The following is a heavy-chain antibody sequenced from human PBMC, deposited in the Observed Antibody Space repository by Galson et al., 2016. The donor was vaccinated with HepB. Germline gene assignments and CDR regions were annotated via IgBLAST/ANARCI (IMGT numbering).Heavy chain of an antibody. Sequence: VKVSCKASGYTFIGYYMHWVRQAPGQGLEWMGWINPKSGGTNYAQKFQGWVTMTRDTSISTAYMELRRLSSDDTAVYYCARVRYYDSSNYYPGGDAFDIWGQGTMVTVSS. CDR3: ARVRYYDSSNYYPGGDAFDI. J-gene: IGHJ3*02. V-gene: IGHV1-2*04. CDR1: GYTFIGYY. CDR2: INPKSGGT. D-gene: IGHD3-22*01.